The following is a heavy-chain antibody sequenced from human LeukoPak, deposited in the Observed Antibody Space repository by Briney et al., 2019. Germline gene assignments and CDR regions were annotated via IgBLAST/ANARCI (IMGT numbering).Heavy chain of an antibody. CDR2: IYYSGST. CDR1: GGSISSSSYY. J-gene: IGHJ4*02. V-gene: IGHV4-39*07. D-gene: IGHD3-22*01. Sequence: PSETLSLTCTVSGGSISSSSYYWGWIRQPPGKGLEWIGGIYYSGSTHYNPSLKSRVTISVDTSKNQFSLNLSSVTAADTAVYYCTRDYYDSSGYYTLYYFDHWGQGTLVTVSS. CDR3: TRDYYDSSGYYTLYYFDH.